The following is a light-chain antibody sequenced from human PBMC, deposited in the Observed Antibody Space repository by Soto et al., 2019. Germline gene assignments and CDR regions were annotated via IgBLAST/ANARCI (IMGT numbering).Light chain of an antibody. CDR1: QSVSSSY. V-gene: IGKV3D-20*01. Sequence: EIVLTQSPATLSLSPGERATLSCGASQSVSSSYLAWYQQKPSLAPRLLIYDASSRATGIPDRFSGSGSGRDFTXTISRLEPEDFAVYYWQQYGSPPYTFGQGTKLEIK. CDR3: QQYGSPPYT. CDR2: DAS. J-gene: IGKJ2*01.